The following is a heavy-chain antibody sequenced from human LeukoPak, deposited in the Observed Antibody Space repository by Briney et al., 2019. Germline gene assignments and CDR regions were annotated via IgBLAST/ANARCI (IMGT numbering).Heavy chain of an antibody. Sequence: AGGSLRLSCAASGFTFSSYAMSWVRQAPGKGLEWVSAISGSGGSTYYADSVKGRFTISRDNSKNTLYLQMNSLRAEDTAVYYCAKPKNGYGYPYLDYWGQGTLVTVSS. CDR3: AKPKNGYGYPYLDY. J-gene: IGHJ4*02. CDR1: GFTFSSYA. CDR2: ISGSGGST. D-gene: IGHD5-18*01. V-gene: IGHV3-23*01.